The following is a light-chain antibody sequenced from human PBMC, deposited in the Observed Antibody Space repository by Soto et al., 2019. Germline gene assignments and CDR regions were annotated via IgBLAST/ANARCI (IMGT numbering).Light chain of an antibody. CDR2: DVS. V-gene: IGLV2-14*03. Sequence: QSALTQPASVSGSPGQSITISCTGTSSDVGYYNYVSWYQQHPGKAPKLMIYDVSSRPSGVSNRFSGSKSGNTASLTISGLQAEDEADYHCSSYRSSNLYVFGPGTKLTVL. J-gene: IGLJ1*01. CDR3: SSYRSSNLYV. CDR1: SSDVGYYNY.